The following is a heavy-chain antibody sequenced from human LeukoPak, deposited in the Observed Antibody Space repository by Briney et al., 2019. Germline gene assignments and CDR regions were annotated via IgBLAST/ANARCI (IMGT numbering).Heavy chain of an antibody. V-gene: IGHV1-2*02. CDR1: GYTFTGYY. CDR3: ARNGIVGATMGADYYYMDV. D-gene: IGHD1-26*01. J-gene: IGHJ6*03. CDR2: INPNSGGT. Sequence: ASVKVSCKASGYTFTGYYMHWVRQAPGQGLVWMGWINPNSGGTNYAQKFQGRVTMTRDTSISTAYMELSRLRSDDTAVYYCARNGIVGATMGADYYYMDVWGKGTTVTVSS.